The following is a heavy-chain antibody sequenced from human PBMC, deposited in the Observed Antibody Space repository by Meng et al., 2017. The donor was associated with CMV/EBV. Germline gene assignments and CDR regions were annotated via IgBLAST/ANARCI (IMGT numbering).Heavy chain of an antibody. D-gene: IGHD5-18*01. J-gene: IGHJ4*02. CDR2: ISGSGGSK. CDR3: AKDTCIQLWPTH. V-gene: IGHV3-23*01. Sequence: SCAASGFTVSSYAMSCVRQAPGKGLEWVSGISGSGGSKYYADSVKGRFTISRDNSKNTLYLQMNSLRAEDTAVYYCAKDTCIQLWPTHWGQGTLAPSPQ. CDR1: GFTVSSYA.